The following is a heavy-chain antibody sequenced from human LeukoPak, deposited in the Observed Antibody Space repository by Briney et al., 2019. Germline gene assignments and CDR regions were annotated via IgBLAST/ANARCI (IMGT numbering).Heavy chain of an antibody. CDR1: GFTFSSYA. CDR3: ARETGGAVGSTDFDY. V-gene: IGHV3-30*09. CDR2: ISYDGSNK. J-gene: IGHJ4*02. D-gene: IGHD3-10*01. Sequence: PGGSLRLSCAASGFTFSSYAIHWVRQAPGKGLEWVAVISYDGSNKYYADSVKGRFAISRDNSKNTLYLQMNSLRAEDTAVYYCARETGGAVGSTDFDYWSQGTLVTVSS.